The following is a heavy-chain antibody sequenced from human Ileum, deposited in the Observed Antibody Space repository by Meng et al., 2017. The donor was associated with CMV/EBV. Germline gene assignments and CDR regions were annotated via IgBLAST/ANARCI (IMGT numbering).Heavy chain of an antibody. V-gene: IGHV4-31*02. CDR2: IYYSGST. J-gene: IGHJ5*02. CDR3: ARVPPKEKYCSSTSCLNWFDP. Sequence: GYYWRWIRQHPGKGLEWIGYIYYSGSTYYNPSLKSRVTISVDTSKNQFSLKLSSVTAADTAVYYCARVPPKEKYCSSTSCLNWFDPWGQGTLVTVSS. CDR1: GYY. D-gene: IGHD2-2*01.